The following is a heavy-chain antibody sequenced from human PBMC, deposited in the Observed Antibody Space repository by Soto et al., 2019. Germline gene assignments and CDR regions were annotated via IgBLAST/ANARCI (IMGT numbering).Heavy chain of an antibody. V-gene: IGHV1-18*04. J-gene: IGHJ6*02. CDR2: ISAYDGNT. CDR3: ARGGYYDSSGSRNYYYYGMNV. Sequence: QLVQSGAEVKKPGASVKVSCKASGYTFTSYGINWVRQAPGQGLEWLGWISAYDGNTKYAQSVQGRVSMTTDTSTKTAYMELRSLRSDDTAMYYCARGGYYDSSGSRNYYYYGMNVWGQGTTVSVSS. CDR1: GYTFTSYG. D-gene: IGHD3-22*01.